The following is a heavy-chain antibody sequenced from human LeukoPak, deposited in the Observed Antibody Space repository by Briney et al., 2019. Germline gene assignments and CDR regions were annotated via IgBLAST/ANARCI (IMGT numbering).Heavy chain of an antibody. V-gene: IGHV4-34*01. J-gene: IGHJ4*02. D-gene: IGHD3-3*01. CDR1: GGSFSGYY. CDR2: INHSGST. CDR3: ARGRRGITIFGVVVKYYFDY. Sequence: SETLSLTCAVYGGSFSGYYWSWIRQPPGKGLEWIGEINHSGSTNYNPSLKSRVTISVDTSKNQFSLKLSSVTAADTAVYYCARGRRGITIFGVVVKYYFDYWGQGTLVTVSS.